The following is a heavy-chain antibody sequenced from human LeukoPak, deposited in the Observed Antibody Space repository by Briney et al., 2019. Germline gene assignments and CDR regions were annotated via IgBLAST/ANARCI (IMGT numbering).Heavy chain of an antibody. CDR1: GFTFSSYG. J-gene: IGHJ4*02. CDR3: AKGGWDGYGFGSRPY. V-gene: IGHV3-30*18. CDR2: ISYDGSNK. D-gene: IGHD5-18*01. Sequence: PGGSLRLSCAASGFTFSSYGMHWVRQAPGKGLEWVAVISYDGSNKYYADSVKGRFTISRDNSKNTLYLQMNSLRAEDTAVYYCAKGGWDGYGFGSRPYWGQGTLVTVSS.